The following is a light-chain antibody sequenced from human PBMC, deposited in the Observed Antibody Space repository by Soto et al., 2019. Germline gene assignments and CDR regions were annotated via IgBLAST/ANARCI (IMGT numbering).Light chain of an antibody. Sequence: EIVLKQSPGTLSLSPGERATLSCRASQSVSDSYLAWYQQKPGQAPRLLIYASSRATGIPDRFSGSGSGTDFTLTISRLEPEDFAVYYCQHYGTSGLFGPGTKVDIK. V-gene: IGKV3-20*01. J-gene: IGKJ3*01. CDR3: QHYGTSGL. CDR2: AS. CDR1: QSVSDSY.